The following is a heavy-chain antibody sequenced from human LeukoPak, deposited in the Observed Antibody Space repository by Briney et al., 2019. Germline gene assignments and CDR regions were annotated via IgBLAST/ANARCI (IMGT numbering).Heavy chain of an antibody. Sequence: GGSLRLSCAASGFTFSGSTMNWVRQALGKGLEWVSFISTSSSYIYYADSVRGRFTISRDNAKNSLYLQMNSLRAEDTAVYYCARQQWLDGAYYFDYWGQGTLVTVSS. V-gene: IGHV3-21*01. J-gene: IGHJ4*02. D-gene: IGHD6-19*01. CDR1: GFTFSGST. CDR2: ISTSSSYI. CDR3: ARQQWLDGAYYFDY.